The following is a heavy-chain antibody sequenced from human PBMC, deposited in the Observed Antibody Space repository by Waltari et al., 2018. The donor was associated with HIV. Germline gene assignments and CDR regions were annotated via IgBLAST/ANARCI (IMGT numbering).Heavy chain of an antibody. CDR3: ARDRSEGGGYYYYGLDV. Sequence: QVQLVESGGGVVQPGRSLRLSCAASGFTFSSYGMHWVRQAPGQGVEWVGVIWYDGTNKYYAGSVKGRFTISRDNSKNTLYLQMNSLRAEDTAVYYCARDRSEGGGYYYYGLDVWGQGTTVTVSS. CDR2: IWYDGTNK. D-gene: IGHD2-15*01. CDR1: GFTFSSYG. V-gene: IGHV3-33*01. J-gene: IGHJ6*02.